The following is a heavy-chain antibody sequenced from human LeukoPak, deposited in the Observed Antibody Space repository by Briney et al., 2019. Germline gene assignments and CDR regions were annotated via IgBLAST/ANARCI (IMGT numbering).Heavy chain of an antibody. Sequence: GGSLRLSCAASGFTFSNYWMTWVRQAPGKGLEWVANINRDGSERYYVDSVKGRFTISRDDAKSSLHLQMNSLRAEDTAVYYCARRSAMDVWGQGTTVIVFS. CDR2: INRDGSER. CDR3: ARRSAMDV. J-gene: IGHJ6*02. V-gene: IGHV3-7*03. CDR1: GFTFSNYW.